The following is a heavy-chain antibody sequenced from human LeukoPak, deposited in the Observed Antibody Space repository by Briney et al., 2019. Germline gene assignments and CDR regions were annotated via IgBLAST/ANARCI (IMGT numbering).Heavy chain of an antibody. Sequence: SGTTLVNPTQTLTLTCTFSGFSLSTSGMCVSWIRQPPGKALEWLARIDWDDDKYYSTSLKTRLTISKDTSKNQVVLTMTNTDPVDTATYYCARGPSATVTSFDYWGQGTLVTVSS. D-gene: IGHD4-17*01. V-gene: IGHV2-70*11. CDR3: ARGPSATVTSFDY. CDR2: IDWDDDK. CDR1: GFSLSTSGMC. J-gene: IGHJ4*02.